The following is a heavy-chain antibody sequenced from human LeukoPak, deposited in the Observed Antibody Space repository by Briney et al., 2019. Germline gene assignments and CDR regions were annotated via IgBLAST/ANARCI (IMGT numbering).Heavy chain of an antibody. D-gene: IGHD3-3*01. CDR3: ARGAPTTIFGVVIIPRTGAFDI. J-gene: IGHJ3*02. CDR2: INHSGST. CDR1: GGSFSGYY. Sequence: PSETLSLTCAVYGGSFSGYYWSWIRQPPGKGLEWIGEINHSGSTNYNPSLKSRVTISVDTSKNQFSLKPSSVTAADTAVYYCARGAPTTIFGVVIIPRTGAFDIWGQGTMVTVSS. V-gene: IGHV4-34*01.